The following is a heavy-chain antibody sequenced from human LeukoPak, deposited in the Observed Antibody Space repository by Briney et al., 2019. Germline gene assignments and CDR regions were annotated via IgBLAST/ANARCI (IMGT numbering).Heavy chain of an antibody. CDR1: GGSISSSGYY. V-gene: IGHV4-31*03. CDR3: ARLWDSYAST. Sequence: PSQTLSLTCTVSGGSISSSGYYWSWIRQHPGKGLEWIGYIYYSGSTYYNPSLKSRVTISVDTSKNQFSLKLSSVTAADTAVYYCARLWDSYASTWGQGTLVTVSS. CDR2: IYYSGST. J-gene: IGHJ5*02. D-gene: IGHD5-18*01.